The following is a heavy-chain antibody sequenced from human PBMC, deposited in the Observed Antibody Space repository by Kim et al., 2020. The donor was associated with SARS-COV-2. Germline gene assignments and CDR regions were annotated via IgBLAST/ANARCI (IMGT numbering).Heavy chain of an antibody. Sequence: SLRLSCAASGFTFDDYAMHWVRQAPGKGLEWVSGISWNSGSIGYADSVKGRFTISRDNAKNSLYLQMNSLRAEDTALYYCAKDFSRVVTAMADYWGQGTLVTVSS. J-gene: IGHJ4*02. CDR1: GFTFDDYA. CDR2: ISWNSGSI. V-gene: IGHV3-9*01. D-gene: IGHD2-21*02. CDR3: AKDFSRVVTAMADY.